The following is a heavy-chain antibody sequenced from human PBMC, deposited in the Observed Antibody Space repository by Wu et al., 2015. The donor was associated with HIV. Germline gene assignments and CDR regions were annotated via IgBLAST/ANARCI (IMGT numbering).Heavy chain of an antibody. CDR1: GGTFSSYA. CDR3: ASSSLGYYLPFDY. CDR2: IIPIFGTA. Sequence: QVQLVQSGAEVKKSGSSVKVSCKASGGTFSSYAISWVRQAPGQGLEWMGGIIPIFGTANYAQKFQGRVTITADESTSTAYMELNSLRSDDTAVYYCASSSLGYYLPFDYVGPGNAGHRLL. D-gene: IGHD3-3*01. V-gene: IGHV1-69*12. J-gene: IGHJ4*02.